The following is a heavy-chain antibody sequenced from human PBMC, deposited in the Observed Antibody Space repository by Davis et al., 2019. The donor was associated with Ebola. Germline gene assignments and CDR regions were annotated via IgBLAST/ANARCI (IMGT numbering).Heavy chain of an antibody. CDR3: AKFIFSVPAARAYFDY. CDR2: IRSSSSYT. CDR1: GFTFSDYY. J-gene: IGHJ4*02. D-gene: IGHD2-2*01. Sequence: GESLKISCAASGFTFSDYYMSWLRQAPGKGLEWVSYIRSSSSYTNYADSVKGRFTISRDNAKNSLYLQMNSLRAEDTAVYYCAKFIFSVPAARAYFDYWGQGTLVTVSS. V-gene: IGHV3-11*03.